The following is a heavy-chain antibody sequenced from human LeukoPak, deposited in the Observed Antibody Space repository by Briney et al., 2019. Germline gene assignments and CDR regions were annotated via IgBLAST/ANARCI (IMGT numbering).Heavy chain of an antibody. Sequence: PGGSLRLSCAASGFTFSSYSMNWVRQAPGKGLEWVSYTSSSSSTIYYADSVKGRFTISRDNAKNSLYLQMNSLRAEDTAVYYCAKDPTYYYGSGSYYFDYWGQGTLVTVSS. V-gene: IGHV3-48*01. CDR1: GFTFSSYS. CDR3: AKDPTYYYGSGSYYFDY. D-gene: IGHD3-10*01. CDR2: TSSSSSTI. J-gene: IGHJ4*02.